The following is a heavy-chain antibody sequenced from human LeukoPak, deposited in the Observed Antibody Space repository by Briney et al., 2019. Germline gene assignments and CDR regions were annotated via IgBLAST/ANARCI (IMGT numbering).Heavy chain of an antibody. V-gene: IGHV1-46*01. Sequence: ASVKVSCKASGYTFTSYYMHWVRQAPGQGLEWMGIINPSGGSTSYAQKFQGRVTMTRDMSTSTVYMELSSLRAEDTALYYCAKGPFKTTATLAWGYFDYWGQGTLVTVSS. J-gene: IGHJ4*02. CDR2: INPSGGST. CDR1: GYTFTSYY. CDR3: AKGPFKTTATLAWGYFDY. D-gene: IGHD3/OR15-3a*01.